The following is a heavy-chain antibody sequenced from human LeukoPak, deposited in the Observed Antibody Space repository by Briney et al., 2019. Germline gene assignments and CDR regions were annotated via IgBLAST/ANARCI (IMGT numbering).Heavy chain of an antibody. Sequence: ASVKVSCKASGYTFTSYGISWVRQAPGPGLEWMGWISAYNGNTNYAQKLQGRVTMTTDTSTSTAYMELRSLRSDDTAVYYCARQLYAADAFDIWGQGTMVTVSS. J-gene: IGHJ3*02. V-gene: IGHV1-18*01. CDR1: GYTFTSYG. D-gene: IGHD2-2*02. CDR2: ISAYNGNT. CDR3: ARQLYAADAFDI.